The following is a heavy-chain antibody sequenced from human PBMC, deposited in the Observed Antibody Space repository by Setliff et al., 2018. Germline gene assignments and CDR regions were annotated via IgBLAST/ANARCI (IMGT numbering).Heavy chain of an antibody. CDR3: ARAPFSSGWYGGWEYYFDY. Sequence: GGSLRFSCVASRFTFSSYYMNWVRQAPGKGLEWVSSISSTSTYIYYADSVKGRFTISRDNARNSLYLQMNSLRAEDTAVYYCARAPFSSGWYGGWEYYFDYWGQGTQVTVSS. V-gene: IGHV3-21*01. CDR1: RFTFSSYY. D-gene: IGHD6-19*01. CDR2: ISSTSTYI. J-gene: IGHJ4*02.